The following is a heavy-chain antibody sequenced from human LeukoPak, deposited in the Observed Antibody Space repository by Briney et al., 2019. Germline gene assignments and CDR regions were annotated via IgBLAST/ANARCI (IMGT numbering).Heavy chain of an antibody. CDR3: ARGGWLQAPFDY. J-gene: IGHJ4*02. D-gene: IGHD5-24*01. Sequence: VASVKVSCKASGGTFSSYAISWVRQAPGQGLEWMGGIIPIFGTANYAQRFQGRVTITTDESTSTAYMELSSLRSEDTAVYHCARGGWLQAPFDYWGQGTLVTVSS. V-gene: IGHV1-69*05. CDR2: IIPIFGTA. CDR1: GGTFSSYA.